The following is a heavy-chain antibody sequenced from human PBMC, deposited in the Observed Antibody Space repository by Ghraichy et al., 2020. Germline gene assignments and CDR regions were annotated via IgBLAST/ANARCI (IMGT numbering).Heavy chain of an antibody. CDR3: ARAGYCSGGSCYGEYYYYGMDV. D-gene: IGHD2-15*01. J-gene: IGHJ6*02. CDR2: INAGNGNT. Sequence: ASVKVSCKASGYTFTSYAMHWVRQAPGQRLEWMGWINAGNGNTKYSQKFQGRVTITRDTSASTAYMELSSLRSEDTAVYYCARAGYCSGGSCYGEYYYYGMDVWGQGTTVTVSS. CDR1: GYTFTSYA. V-gene: IGHV1-3*01.